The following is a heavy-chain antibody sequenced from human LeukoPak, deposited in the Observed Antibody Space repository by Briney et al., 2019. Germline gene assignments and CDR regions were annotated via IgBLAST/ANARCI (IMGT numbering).Heavy chain of an antibody. CDR2: IRYDGSNK. J-gene: IGHJ6*03. V-gene: IGHV3-30*02. Sequence: GGSLRLSCAASGFTFSSYGMHWVRQAPGKGLEWVAFIRYDGSNKYYADSVKGRFTISRDNSKNTLYLQMNSLRAEDTAVYYCAKLPYCSTTSCYSYYMDVWGKGTRSPSP. CDR1: GFTFSSYG. D-gene: IGHD2-2*02. CDR3: AKLPYCSTTSCYSYYMDV.